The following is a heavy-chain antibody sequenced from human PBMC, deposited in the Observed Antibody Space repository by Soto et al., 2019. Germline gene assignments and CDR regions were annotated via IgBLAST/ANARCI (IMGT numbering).Heavy chain of an antibody. Sequence: GGSLRLSCAASGFTFRSNNMNWVRQAPGKGLEWVSYISSSSSTIYYADSVKGRFTISRDNAKNSLYLQMNSLRDEDTAVYYCARESAALNWFDPWGQGTLVTVSS. CDR3: ARESAALNWFDP. V-gene: IGHV3-48*02. D-gene: IGHD2-2*01. CDR2: ISSSSSTI. CDR1: GFTFRSNN. J-gene: IGHJ5*02.